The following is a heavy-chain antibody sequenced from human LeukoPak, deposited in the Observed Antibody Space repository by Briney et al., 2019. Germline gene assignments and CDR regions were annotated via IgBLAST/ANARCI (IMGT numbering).Heavy chain of an antibody. Sequence: GGSLRLSCAASGFTFSSYSMNWVRQAPGKWLEWVSYISSSSSTIYYADSVKGRFTISRDNAKNSLYLQMNSLRAEDTAVYYCARDRGIAARNYFDYWGQGTLVTVSS. V-gene: IGHV3-48*01. CDR3: ARDRGIAARNYFDY. D-gene: IGHD6-6*01. CDR1: GFTFSSYS. J-gene: IGHJ4*02. CDR2: ISSSSSTI.